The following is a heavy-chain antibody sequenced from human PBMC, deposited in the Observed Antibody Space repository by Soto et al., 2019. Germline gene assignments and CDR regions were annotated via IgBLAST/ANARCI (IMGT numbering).Heavy chain of an antibody. J-gene: IGHJ6*02. CDR2: ISPYTGNT. CDR3: VMVDNYVTPTPQDV. CDR1: GYIFVNYG. V-gene: IGHV1-18*01. D-gene: IGHD3-16*01. Sequence: QVQLVQSGDEVKKPGASVKVSCKASGYIFVNYGIAWVRQAPRQGLEWMGWISPYTGNTHSASKVQGRLTMTTDTTTSTDYMDLGSLTSDDTAVYYCVMVDNYVTPTPQDVWGQGTTVTVSS.